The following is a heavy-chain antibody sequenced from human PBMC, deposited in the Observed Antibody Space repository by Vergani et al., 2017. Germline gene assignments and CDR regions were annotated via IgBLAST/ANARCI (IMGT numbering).Heavy chain of an antibody. CDR1: GDSIISRSYY. D-gene: IGHD3-16*01. CDR2: IYNSGNG. CDR3: ASGKYYSDSTSHFRGRYFDV. Sequence: QMQLQESGPGLVKASETLSLTCTVSGDSIISRSYYWGWIRQPPGKGPEWIGSIYNSGNGDSSSSLNSRVTISADTSKNQLSLRLTSVTAADTAVYYCASGKYYSDSTSHFRGRYFDVWGRGTLVTVPS. J-gene: IGHJ2*01. V-gene: IGHV4-39*01.